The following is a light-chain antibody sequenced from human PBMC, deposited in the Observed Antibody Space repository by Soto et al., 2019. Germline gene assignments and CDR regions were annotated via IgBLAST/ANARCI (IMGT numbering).Light chain of an antibody. J-gene: IGLJ2*01. V-gene: IGLV2-11*01. CDR3: CSYAGNYIFEV. CDR1: SSDVGGYNY. Sequence: QSALTQPRSVSGSPGQSVTISCTGTSSDVGGYNYVSWYQQHPGKAPKLMIYDVSKRPSGVPDRFSGSKSGNTASLTISGLQAEDEADYYCCSYAGNYIFEVFGGGTKLTVL. CDR2: DVS.